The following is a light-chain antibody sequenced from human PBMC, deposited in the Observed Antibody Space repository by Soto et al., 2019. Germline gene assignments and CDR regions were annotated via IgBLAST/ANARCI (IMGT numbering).Light chain of an antibody. CDR1: QSINSF. V-gene: IGKV3-11*01. J-gene: IGKJ5*01. CDR2: DAS. CDR3: QQRRNWPPL. Sequence: EIVLTQSPATLSMSPGERATLSCRASQSINSFLAWYQQKPGQAPRLLIYDASNRATDIPARFSGSGSGTDFTLTISSLEPEDFAFYFCQQRRNWPPLFGQGTRLEIK.